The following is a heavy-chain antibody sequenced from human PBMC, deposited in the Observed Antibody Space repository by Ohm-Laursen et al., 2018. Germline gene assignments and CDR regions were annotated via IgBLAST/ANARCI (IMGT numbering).Heavy chain of an antibody. CDR2: IVVGSGNT. J-gene: IGHJ5*02. CDR1: GFTFTSSA. V-gene: IGHV1-58*01. D-gene: IGHD3-10*01. Sequence: SVKVSCKASGFTFTSSAVQWVRQARGQRLEWIGWIVVGSGNTNYAQKFQERVTITRDMSTSTAYMELSSLRSEDTAVYYCARDLWKMLRGASWFDPWGQGTLVTVSS. CDR3: ARDLWKMLRGASWFDP.